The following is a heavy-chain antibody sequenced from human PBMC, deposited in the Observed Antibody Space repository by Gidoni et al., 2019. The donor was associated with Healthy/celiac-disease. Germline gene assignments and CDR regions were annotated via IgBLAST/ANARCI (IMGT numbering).Heavy chain of an antibody. J-gene: IGHJ4*02. CDR3: ARLYCGDSTFFDY. D-gene: IGHD4-17*01. CDR2: IYYSGSP. V-gene: IGHV4-39*01. CDR1: GGSISSSSYY. Sequence: QLQLQESRPALVKPSETLSLTCTVPGGSISSSSYYWGWTRQPPGKGLEWIGSIYYSGSPYYKPSLKSRVTISVDTSKNQFSLKLSSVTAEDTAVYYCARLYCGDSTFFDYWGQGTLVTVSS.